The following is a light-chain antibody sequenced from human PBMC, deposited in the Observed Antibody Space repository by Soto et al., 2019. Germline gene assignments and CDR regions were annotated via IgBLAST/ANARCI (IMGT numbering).Light chain of an antibody. Sequence: SVLTQVLSVSRAPVQRRTITCTGSSSNIGAGYDVHWYQQLPGTAPKLLIYGNSNRPSGVPDRFSGSKSGTSASLAITGLQAEDEADYYCQSYDSSLSGSRVFGTGSKVTVL. CDR1: SSNIGAGYD. V-gene: IGLV1-40*01. CDR2: GNS. J-gene: IGLJ1*01. CDR3: QSYDSSLSGSRV.